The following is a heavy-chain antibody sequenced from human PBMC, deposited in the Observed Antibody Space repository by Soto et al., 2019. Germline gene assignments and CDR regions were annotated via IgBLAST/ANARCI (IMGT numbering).Heavy chain of an antibody. V-gene: IGHV3-33*08. CDR3: ARSAYPEGFDP. CDR2: IRYGGTNK. Sequence: QVQLVESGGGLVQPGGSLRLSCAASGFTFSSYDMHWVRQAPGKGLEWVAVIRYGGTNKYYADAVKGRFTISRDNSKNALYLQMNSLRAEDTAVYLCARSAYPEGFDPWGQGPLVTVSS. J-gene: IGHJ5*02. D-gene: IGHD2-2*01. CDR1: GFTFSSYD.